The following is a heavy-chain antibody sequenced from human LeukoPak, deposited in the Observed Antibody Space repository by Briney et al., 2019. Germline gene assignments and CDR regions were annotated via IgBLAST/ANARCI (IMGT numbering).Heavy chain of an antibody. V-gene: IGHV3-73*01. CDR2: VRSRDKYYAT. D-gene: IGHD3-16*01. CDR1: RLGFAGSA. CDR3: IRHIEYVAPDY. Sequence: GGSLRLSCTASRLGFAGSAVHWVRQTSGRGLEGNSCVRSRDKYYATIYGGSARGRFTISRDDSRNTASLQMNSLNTEYKAVYYCIRHIEYVAPDYWGQGTLVTVSS. J-gene: IGHJ4*02.